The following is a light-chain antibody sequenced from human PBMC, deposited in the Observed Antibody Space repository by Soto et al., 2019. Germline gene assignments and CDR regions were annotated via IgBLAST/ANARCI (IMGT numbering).Light chain of an antibody. CDR2: WAS. Sequence: DIVMTQSPDSLAVSLGERATINFKCILSFLYKSNNKNHLAWYQQKPGQPPQLIIYWASTRESGVPERFSGSGSGTDFTLTISSLEAEDVAFYWCQQYFDVPFTFGGGTKVDI. V-gene: IGKV4-1*01. CDR3: QQYFDVPFT. J-gene: IGKJ4*01. CDR1: LSFLYKSNNKNH.